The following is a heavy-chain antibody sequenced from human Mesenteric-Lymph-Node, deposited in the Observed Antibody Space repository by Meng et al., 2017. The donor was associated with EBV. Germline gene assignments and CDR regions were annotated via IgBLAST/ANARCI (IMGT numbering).Heavy chain of an antibody. D-gene: IGHD2-8*01. Sequence: EVQVLEAGGGLVQPGGSLRLSCAGSGFTFSSYAMSWVRQAPGKGLEWVSSVSGNGGSIKYADSVKGRFTFSRDNANNSLFLQMNSLRHEDTAVYYCMRGWSADYWGQGTLVTVSS. CDR3: MRGWSADY. CDR2: VSGNGGSI. V-gene: IGHV3-23*01. CDR1: GFTFSSYA. J-gene: IGHJ4*02.